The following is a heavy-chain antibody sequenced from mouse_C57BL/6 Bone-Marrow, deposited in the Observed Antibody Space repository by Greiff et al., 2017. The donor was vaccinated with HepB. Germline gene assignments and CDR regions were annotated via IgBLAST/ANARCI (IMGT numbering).Heavy chain of an antibody. CDR3: ARKAYYSNYGYFDV. D-gene: IGHD2-5*01. Sequence: VQLQESGPGLVAPSQSLSITCTVSGFSLTSYAISWVRQPPGKGLEWLGVIWTGGGTNYNSALKSRLSISKDNSKSQVFLKMNSLQTDDTARYYCARKAYYSNYGYFDVWGTGTTVTVSS. J-gene: IGHJ1*03. CDR2: IWTGGGT. V-gene: IGHV2-9-1*01. CDR1: GFSLTSYA.